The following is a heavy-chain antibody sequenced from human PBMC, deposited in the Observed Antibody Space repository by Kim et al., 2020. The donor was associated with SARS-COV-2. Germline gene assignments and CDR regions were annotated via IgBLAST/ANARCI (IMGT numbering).Heavy chain of an antibody. CDR2: ISYDGSNK. Sequence: GGSLRLSCAVSGFTFSSYAMHWVRQAPGKGLEWVAVISYDGSNKYYADSVKGRFTISRDNSKNTLYLQMNSLRAEDTAVYYCARDGVNWFDPWGQGTLVT. J-gene: IGHJ5*02. V-gene: IGHV3-30-3*01. D-gene: IGHD3-16*01. CDR1: GFTFSSYA. CDR3: ARDGVNWFDP.